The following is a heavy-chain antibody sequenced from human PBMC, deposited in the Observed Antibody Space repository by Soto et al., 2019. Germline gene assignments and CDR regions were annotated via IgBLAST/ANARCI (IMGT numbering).Heavy chain of an antibody. CDR3: ARDYYDSSGYGGYYYYGMDV. D-gene: IGHD3-22*01. V-gene: IGHV5-51*01. CDR1: GYSFTSYW. Sequence: GESLKISCKGSGYSFTSYWIGWVRQMPGKGLEWMGIIYPGDSDTRYSPSFQGQVTISADKSISTAYLQWSSLKASDTAMYYCARDYYDSSGYGGYYYYGMDVWGQGTTVTVSS. CDR2: IYPGDSDT. J-gene: IGHJ6*02.